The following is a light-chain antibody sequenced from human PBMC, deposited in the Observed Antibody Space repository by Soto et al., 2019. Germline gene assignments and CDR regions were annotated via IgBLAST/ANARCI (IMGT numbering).Light chain of an antibody. J-gene: IGLJ1*01. V-gene: IGLV2-8*01. CDR2: EVS. Sequence: QSALTQPPSASGSPGQSVTISCTGASSDVGGYSYVSWYQQHPGKAPKLMIYEVSKRPSGVPDRFSGSKSGNTASLTISGLQAEDEADYYCCSYAGSITFVFGTGTKLTVL. CDR1: SSDVGGYSY. CDR3: CSYAGSITFV.